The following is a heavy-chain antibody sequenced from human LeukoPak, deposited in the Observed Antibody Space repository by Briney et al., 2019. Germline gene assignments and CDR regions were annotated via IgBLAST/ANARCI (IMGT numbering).Heavy chain of an antibody. CDR2: ISYDGSNK. CDR1: GFTFSSYA. D-gene: IGHD3-10*01. V-gene: IGHV3-30*04. Sequence: PGGSLRLSCAASGFTFSSYAMHWVRQAPGKGLEWVAVISYDGSNKYYADSVKGRFTISRDNSKNTLYLQMNSLRAADTAVYYGVRDRSPGYFDYWGQGTLVTVSS. CDR3: VRDRSPGYFDY. J-gene: IGHJ4*02.